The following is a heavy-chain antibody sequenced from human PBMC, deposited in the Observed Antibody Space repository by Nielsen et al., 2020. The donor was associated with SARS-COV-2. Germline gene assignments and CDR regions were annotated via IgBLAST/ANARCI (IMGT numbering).Heavy chain of an antibody. CDR1: GYTFTSYG. Sequence: SCKASGYTFTSYGMHWVRQAPGKGLEWVAVIWYDGSNKYYADSVKGRFTISRDNSKNTLYLQMNSLRAEDTAVYYCARETYYYDSSGYSFDYWGQGTLVTVSS. CDR3: ARETYYYDSSGYSFDY. D-gene: IGHD3-22*01. CDR2: IWYDGSNK. V-gene: IGHV3-33*01. J-gene: IGHJ4*02.